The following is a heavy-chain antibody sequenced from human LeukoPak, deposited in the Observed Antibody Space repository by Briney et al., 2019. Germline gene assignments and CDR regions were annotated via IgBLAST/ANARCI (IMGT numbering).Heavy chain of an antibody. D-gene: IGHD6-19*01. CDR1: GFTFRTSW. Sequence: PGRSLRLSCAVSGFTFRTSWMTWVRQAPGKGLECVGNINPDGSVTSYLGSVRGRFTISRDNAENSLHLQMSSLRGEDTAVYYCVRDGWDHFYDYWGQGTLVTVSS. CDR3: VRDGWDHFYDY. J-gene: IGHJ4*02. CDR2: INPDGSVT. V-gene: IGHV3-7*01.